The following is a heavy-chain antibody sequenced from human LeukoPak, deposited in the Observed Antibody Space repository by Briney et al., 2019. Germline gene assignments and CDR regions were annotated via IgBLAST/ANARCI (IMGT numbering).Heavy chain of an antibody. CDR3: ARDIEKQWLVDY. Sequence: PGGSLRLSCAASGFTFSSYSMNWVRQAPGKGLEWVSYISSSGSTIYYADSVKGRFTISRDNAKNSLYLQMNSLRAEDTALYYCARDIEKQWLVDYWGQGTLVTVSS. J-gene: IGHJ4*02. CDR2: ISSSGSTI. CDR1: GFTFSSYS. V-gene: IGHV3-48*04. D-gene: IGHD6-19*01.